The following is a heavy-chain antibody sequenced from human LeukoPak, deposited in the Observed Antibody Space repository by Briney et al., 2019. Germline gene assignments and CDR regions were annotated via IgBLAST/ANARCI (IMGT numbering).Heavy chain of an antibody. J-gene: IGHJ4*02. Sequence: SETLSLTCTVSGGSISSSSYYWGWIRQPPGKGLEWIGSIYYSGSTYYNPSLKSRVTISVDTSKNQFSLKLSSVTAADTAVYYCMSSYLQGGYYFDYWGQGTLVTVSS. CDR3: MSSYLQGGYYFDY. V-gene: IGHV4-39*07. CDR2: IYYSGST. D-gene: IGHD1-26*01. CDR1: GGSISSSSYY.